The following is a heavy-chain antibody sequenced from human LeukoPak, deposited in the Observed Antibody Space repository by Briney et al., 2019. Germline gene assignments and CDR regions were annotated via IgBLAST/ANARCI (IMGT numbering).Heavy chain of an antibody. CDR1: GGSFSGYY. D-gene: IGHD1-7*01. Sequence: SETLSLTXAVYGGSFSGYYWSWISQPPGKGLEWIGEINHSGSTNYNPSLKSRVTISVDTSKNQFSLKLSSVTAADTAVYYCARGRTGTTPAFDYWGQGTLVTVSS. CDR2: INHSGST. CDR3: ARGRTGTTPAFDY. J-gene: IGHJ4*02. V-gene: IGHV4-34*01.